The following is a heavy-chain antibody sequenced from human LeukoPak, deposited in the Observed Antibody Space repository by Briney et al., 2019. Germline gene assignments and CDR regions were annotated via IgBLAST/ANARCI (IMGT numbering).Heavy chain of an antibody. D-gene: IGHD5-24*01. CDR3: VKDFEIATIWSSGLGQ. J-gene: IGHJ4*02. Sequence: TMXWXRXXPXXXXEXVSXINWDGVTTYYGDSVKGRFTTSRDNRQNALYLQMNNLRSEDTALYYCVKDFEIATIWSSGLGQWGQGTHVTVSS. CDR1: T. V-gene: IGHV3-43*01. CDR2: INWDGVTT.